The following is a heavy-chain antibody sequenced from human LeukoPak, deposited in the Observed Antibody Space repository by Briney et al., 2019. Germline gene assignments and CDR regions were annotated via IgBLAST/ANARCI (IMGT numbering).Heavy chain of an antibody. V-gene: IGHV1-2*02. CDR3: ARSSRVAGSYNWFDP. J-gene: IGHJ5*02. D-gene: IGHD6-19*01. Sequence: ASVKVSFKASGYTFTGYYMHWVRQAPGQGREGMGWINPNSGGTNYAQKFQGRVTMTRDTSISTAYMELSRLRSDDTAVYYCARSSRVAGSYNWFDPWGQGTLVTVS. CDR2: INPNSGGT. CDR1: GYTFTGYY.